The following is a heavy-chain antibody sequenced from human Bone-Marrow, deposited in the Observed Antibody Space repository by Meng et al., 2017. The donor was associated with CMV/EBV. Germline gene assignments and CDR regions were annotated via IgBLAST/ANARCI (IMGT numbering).Heavy chain of an antibody. CDR3: ASRGATGTPY. CDR2: IRYDGSNK. J-gene: IGHJ4*02. V-gene: IGHV3-30*02. CDR1: GFTFSSYG. D-gene: IGHD1-26*01. Sequence: GESLKISCAASGFTFSSYGMHWVRQAPGKGLEWVAFIRYDGSNKYYADSVKGRFTISRDNSKNTLYLQMNSLRAEDTAVYYCASRGATGTPYWGQGTRVTGSS.